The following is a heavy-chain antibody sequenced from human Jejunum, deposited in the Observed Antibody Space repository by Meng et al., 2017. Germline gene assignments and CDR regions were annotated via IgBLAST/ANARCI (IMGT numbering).Heavy chain of an antibody. CDR3: ARDGRSGSYFDS. CDR2: TRNKANSYTT. Sequence: GESLKISCAASGFTFSDHYMDWVRQAPGKGLEWVGRTRNKANSYTTDYAASVKGRFTISRDDSKNSLYLQMNSLKTEDTAVYYCARDGRSGSYFDSWGQGTLVTVS. D-gene: IGHD1-26*01. CDR1: GFTFSDHY. V-gene: IGHV3-72*01. J-gene: IGHJ4*02.